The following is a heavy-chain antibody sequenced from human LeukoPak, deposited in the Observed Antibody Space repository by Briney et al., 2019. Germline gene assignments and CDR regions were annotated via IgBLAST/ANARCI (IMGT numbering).Heavy chain of an antibody. CDR1: GFTFSSYG. CDR2: IWYDGSNK. V-gene: IGHV3-33*06. Sequence: GGSLRLSCAASGFTFSSYGMHWVRQAPGKGLEWVAVIWYDGSNKYYAHSVKGRFTISRDNSKNTLYLQMNSLRAEDTAVYYCAKDSGYSYGTLDYWGQGTLVTVSS. J-gene: IGHJ4*02. CDR3: AKDSGYSYGTLDY. D-gene: IGHD5-18*01.